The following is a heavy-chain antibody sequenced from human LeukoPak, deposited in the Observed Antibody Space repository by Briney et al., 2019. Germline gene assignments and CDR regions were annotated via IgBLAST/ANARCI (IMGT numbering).Heavy chain of an antibody. Sequence: SETLSLTCTVSGGSISGYYWSWIRQPPGKGLEWIGYIYYSGSTNYNPSLKSRVTISVDTSKNQFSLKLSSVTAADTAVYYCARHAFYSNYRNDAFDIWGQGTMVTVSS. D-gene: IGHD4-11*01. CDR3: ARHAFYSNYRNDAFDI. V-gene: IGHV4-59*08. CDR2: IYYSGST. CDR1: GGSISGYY. J-gene: IGHJ3*02.